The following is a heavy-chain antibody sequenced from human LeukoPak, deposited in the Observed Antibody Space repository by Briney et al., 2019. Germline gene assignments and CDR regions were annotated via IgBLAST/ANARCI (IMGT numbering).Heavy chain of an antibody. D-gene: IGHD1-26*01. CDR1: GFTVSSNY. CDR2: IYSGGST. J-gene: IGHJ4*02. V-gene: IGHV3-53*01. CDR3: ARDSYSGSYYDY. Sequence: GGSLRLSCAASGFTVSSNYMSWVRQAPGKGLEWVSVIYSGGSTYYADSVKGRLTISRDNSKNTLYLQMNSLRAEDTAVYYCARDSYSGSYYDYWGQGTLVTVSS.